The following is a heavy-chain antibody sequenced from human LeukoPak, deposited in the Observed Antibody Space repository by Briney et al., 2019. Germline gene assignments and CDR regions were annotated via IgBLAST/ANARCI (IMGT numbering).Heavy chain of an antibody. D-gene: IGHD6-6*01. CDR3: ARDDGGSSSSFFKDVDYYYGMDV. Sequence: SETLSLTCAVYGGSFSGYYWSWIRQPPGKGLEWIGEINHSGSTNYNPSLKSRVTISVDTSKNQFSLKLSSVTAADTAVYYCARDDGGSSSSFFKDVDYYYGMDVWGQGTTVTVSS. CDR2: INHSGST. CDR1: GGSFSGYY. V-gene: IGHV4-34*01. J-gene: IGHJ6*02.